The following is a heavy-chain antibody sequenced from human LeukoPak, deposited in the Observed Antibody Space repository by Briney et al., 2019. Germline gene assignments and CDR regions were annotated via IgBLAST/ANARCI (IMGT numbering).Heavy chain of an antibody. D-gene: IGHD5-12*01. J-gene: IGHJ4*02. CDR2: ISGSGGST. Sequence: GGSLRLSCAVSGLTFNNYAMSWVRQAPGKGLEWVSAISGSGGSTYYADSVKGRFTISRDNAKNSLYLQMNSLRAEDTAVYYCARDETPTNGYDSYDFWGQGTLVTVST. V-gene: IGHV3-23*01. CDR1: GLTFNNYA. CDR3: ARDETPTNGYDSYDF.